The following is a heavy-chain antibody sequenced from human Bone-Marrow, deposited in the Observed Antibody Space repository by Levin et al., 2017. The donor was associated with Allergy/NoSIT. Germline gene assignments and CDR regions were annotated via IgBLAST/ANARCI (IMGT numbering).Heavy chain of an antibody. J-gene: IGHJ4*02. CDR1: GFPFTNYG. V-gene: IGHV3-33*01. CDR3: ARDREPTRLDY. D-gene: IGHD1-26*01. Sequence: SCAASGFPFTNYGMHWVRQAPGKGLEWVALISYDGSKTYYADSVKGRFTVSRDDSKNTVYLQINTLRAEDTAIYYCARDREPTRLDYWGQGTLVTVSS. CDR2: ISYDGSKT.